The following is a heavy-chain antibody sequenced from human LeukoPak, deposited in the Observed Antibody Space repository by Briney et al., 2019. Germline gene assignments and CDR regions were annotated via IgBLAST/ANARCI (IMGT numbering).Heavy chain of an antibody. CDR3: ARGHIVPSQGWFDP. Sequence: SETLSLTCTVSGGSISSGSYYWSWIRQPAGKGLEWIGRIYTSGSTNYNPSLKSRVTISVDTSKNQFSLKLSSVTAADTAVYYCARGHIVPSQGWFDPWGQGTLVTVSS. D-gene: IGHD2-21*01. J-gene: IGHJ5*02. V-gene: IGHV4-61*02. CDR2: IYTSGST. CDR1: GGSISSGSYY.